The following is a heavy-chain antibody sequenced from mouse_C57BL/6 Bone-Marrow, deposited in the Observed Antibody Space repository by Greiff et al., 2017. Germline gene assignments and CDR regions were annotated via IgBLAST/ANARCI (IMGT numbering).Heavy chain of an antibody. CDR1: GFNIKDYY. J-gene: IGHJ2*01. V-gene: IGHV14-2*01. CDR3: ARSIYYYGSSPFDY. CDR2: IDPEDGET. Sequence: EVQLQQSGAELVKPGASVKLSCTASGFNIKDYYMHWVKQRTEQGLEWIGRIDPEDGETKSALKFQGKATITADTSSNTAYLQLSSLTSEDTAVYYCARSIYYYGSSPFDYWGQGTTLTVSS. D-gene: IGHD1-1*01.